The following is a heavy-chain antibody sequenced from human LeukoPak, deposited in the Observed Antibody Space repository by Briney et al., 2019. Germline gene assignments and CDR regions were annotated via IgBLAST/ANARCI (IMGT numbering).Heavy chain of an antibody. CDR1: GGSISSYY. J-gene: IGHJ4*02. CDR3: ARHVYSGSYSYYFDY. V-gene: IGHV4-59*08. Sequence: SETLSLTCTVSGGSISSYYWSWIRQPPGKGLEWIGYIYYSGSTNYNPSLKSRVTISIDTSKNQFSLKLSSVTAADTAVYYCARHVYSGSYSYYFDYWGQGTLVTVSS. D-gene: IGHD1-26*01. CDR2: IYYSGST.